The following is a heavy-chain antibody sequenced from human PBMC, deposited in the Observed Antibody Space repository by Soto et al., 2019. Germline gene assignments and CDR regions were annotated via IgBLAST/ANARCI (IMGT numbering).Heavy chain of an antibody. V-gene: IGHV3-21*01. J-gene: IGHJ4*02. CDR2: ISSSSSYI. D-gene: IGHD3-3*01. Sequence: EVQLVESGGGLVKPGGSLRLSCAASGFTFSSYSMNWVRQAPGKGLEWVSSISSSSSYIYYADSVKGRFTISRDNAKNSLYLQMNSLRAEDTAVYYCARGSTFGVVIKGVYWGQGTLVTVSS. CDR1: GFTFSSYS. CDR3: ARGSTFGVVIKGVY.